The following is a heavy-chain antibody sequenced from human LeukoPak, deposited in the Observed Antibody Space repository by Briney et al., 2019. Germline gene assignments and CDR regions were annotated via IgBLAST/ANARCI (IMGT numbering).Heavy chain of an antibody. CDR3: ARESSGYFY. J-gene: IGHJ4*02. D-gene: IGHD3-22*01. V-gene: IGHV3-21*01. Sequence: GGSLRLSCAASGFNFSSYSMNWVRQAPGKGLEWVSSISSSSSFRYYADSVKGRFTISRDNAENSLYLQMNSLRAEDTAVYYCARESSGYFYWGQGTLVTVSS. CDR2: ISSSSSFR. CDR1: GFNFSSYS.